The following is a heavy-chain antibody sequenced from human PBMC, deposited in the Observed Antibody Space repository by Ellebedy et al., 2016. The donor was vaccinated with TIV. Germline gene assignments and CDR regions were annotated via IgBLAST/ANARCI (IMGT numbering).Heavy chain of an antibody. CDR3: ARVGVYASGWYSDY. J-gene: IGHJ4*02. CDR2: IYSTGSTGGT. CDR1: GGSITSYY. Sequence: MPSETLSLTCSVSGGSITSYYWSWIRQPAGKGLEWIGRIYSTGSTGGTNYRPSLKSRISLSVDRSKNQFSLKLTSVTAANTAVYFCARVGVYASGWYSDYWGQGTQVTVSA. V-gene: IGHV4-4*07. D-gene: IGHD6-19*01.